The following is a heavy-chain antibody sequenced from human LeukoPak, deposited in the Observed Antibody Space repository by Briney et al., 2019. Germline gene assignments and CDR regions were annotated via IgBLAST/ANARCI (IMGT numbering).Heavy chain of an antibody. CDR2: IYYSGST. J-gene: IGHJ4*02. Sequence: SETLSLTCTVSGGSISSYYWSWIRQPPGKGLEWIGYIYYSGSTNYNPSLKSRVTISVDTSKNQFSLKLSSVTAADTAVYYSARVGRDGYNFDYWGQGTLVTVSS. CDR3: ARVGRDGYNFDY. V-gene: IGHV4-59*01. D-gene: IGHD5-24*01. CDR1: GGSISSYY.